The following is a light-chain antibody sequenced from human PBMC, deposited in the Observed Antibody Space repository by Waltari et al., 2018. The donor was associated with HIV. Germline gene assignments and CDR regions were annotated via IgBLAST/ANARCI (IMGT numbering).Light chain of an antibody. CDR2: WAS. Sequence: DIVMTQSPDSLVVSLGERATIHCKSSQSVFYSSNNQNYLAWYQQKPGQPPELLIYWASTRESGVRDRVSGSGSGTDCTLTISSLQAGDVAVYYCQQYYSTPRTFGQGTKLEIK. CDR3: QQYYSTPRT. V-gene: IGKV4-1*01. J-gene: IGKJ2*01. CDR1: QSVFYSSNNQNY.